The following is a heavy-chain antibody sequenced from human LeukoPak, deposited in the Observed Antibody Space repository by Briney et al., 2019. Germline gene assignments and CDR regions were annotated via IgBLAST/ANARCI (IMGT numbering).Heavy chain of an antibody. J-gene: IGHJ4*02. D-gene: IGHD6-25*01. V-gene: IGHV3-30*02. CDR2: IRDDGSNK. CDR3: ANFDIAAAEEEYYFDY. CDR1: GFTFSSYG. Sequence: PGGSLRLSCAASGFTFSSYGMHWVRQAPGKGLEWVAFIRDDGSNKYYADSVKGRFTISRDNSKNTLYLQMNSLRAEDTAVYYCANFDIAAAEEEYYFDYWGQGTLVTVSS.